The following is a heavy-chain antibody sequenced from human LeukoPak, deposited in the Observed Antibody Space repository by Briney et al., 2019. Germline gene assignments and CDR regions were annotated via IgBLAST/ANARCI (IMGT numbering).Heavy chain of an antibody. Sequence: GESLKISCKGSGYNFNTYWVAWVRQLPGKGLEWMGIIRPMNSDVRYSSSFQGQVTISADRSINTAYLQWSSLTASGTAMYYCASRPFETTVVPWDFYWGQGTQVTVSS. J-gene: IGHJ4*02. CDR3: ASRPFETTVVPWDFY. CDR1: GYNFNTYW. CDR2: IRPMNSDV. V-gene: IGHV5-51*01. D-gene: IGHD4-23*01.